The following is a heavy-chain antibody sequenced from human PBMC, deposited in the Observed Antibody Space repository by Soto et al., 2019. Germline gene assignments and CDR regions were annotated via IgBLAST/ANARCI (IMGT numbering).Heavy chain of an antibody. J-gene: IGHJ4*02. CDR3: ARGPLWFGELSLQTPYYFDF. Sequence: QVQLVQSGAEVKKPGSSVKVSCKASGGTFSSYAISWVRQAPGQGLEWMGGIIPIFGTANYAQKFQGRVTITADESTSTAYMELGSLICVVTAVYYCARGPLWFGELSLQTPYYFDFWGQGTLITVSS. CDR2: IIPIFGTA. V-gene: IGHV1-69*01. D-gene: IGHD3-10*01. CDR1: GGTFSSYA.